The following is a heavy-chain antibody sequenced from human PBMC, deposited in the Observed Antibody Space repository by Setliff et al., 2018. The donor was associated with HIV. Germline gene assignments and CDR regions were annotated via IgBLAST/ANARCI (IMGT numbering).Heavy chain of an antibody. CDR3: ARGGPAAPGAFDI. D-gene: IGHD2-2*01. CDR1: GYTFSHA. J-gene: IGHJ3*02. CDR2: INAGNGNT. V-gene: IGHV1-3*01. Sequence: ASVKVSCKASGYTFSHAMHWVRQAPGQRLEWMGWINAGNGNTKYSQKFQGRVTITRDTSASTAYMELSSLRSEDTAVYYCARGGPAAPGAFDIWGQGTMVTVSS.